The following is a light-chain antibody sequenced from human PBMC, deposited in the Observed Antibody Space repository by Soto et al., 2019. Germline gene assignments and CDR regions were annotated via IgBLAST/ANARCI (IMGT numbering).Light chain of an antibody. Sequence: EIVLTQSPGTLSLSPGERATLSCRASQSVNSNYLAWYQQKPGQGPRPLIYATSSRATGIPDRFRGSGSGTDFTLTISRLDPEDFAVYYCQQYDTSPRTFGQGTKVEIK. J-gene: IGKJ1*01. V-gene: IGKV3-20*01. CDR1: QSVNSNY. CDR2: ATS. CDR3: QQYDTSPRT.